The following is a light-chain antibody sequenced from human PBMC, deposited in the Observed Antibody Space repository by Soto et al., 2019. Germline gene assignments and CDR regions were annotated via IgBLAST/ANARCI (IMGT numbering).Light chain of an antibody. CDR3: QQYNPYWT. J-gene: IGKJ1*01. Sequence: IPMSPSACTLSAFIGDRVPITCRASQSISLSLAWYQQKPGKAPDLLISDASNLERGVPSRFSGSGSGTEFTITISNLQPDDFATYYCQQYNPYWTFGPGTKVDI. CDR1: QSISLS. V-gene: IGKV1-5*01. CDR2: DAS.